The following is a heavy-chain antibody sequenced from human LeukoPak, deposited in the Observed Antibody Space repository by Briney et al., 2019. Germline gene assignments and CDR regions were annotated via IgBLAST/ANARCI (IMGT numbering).Heavy chain of an antibody. Sequence: GRSLRLSCVASGFTFSSYGMHWVRQAPGKGLEWVALISYDGSNKYYADSVEGRFTISRDNSKNTLYLQMNSLRAEDTAVYFCAKGGKFESYYAYYFDYWGQGTLVTVSS. J-gene: IGHJ4*02. CDR2: ISYDGSNK. CDR1: GFTFSSYG. CDR3: AKGGKFESYYAYYFDY. V-gene: IGHV3-30*18. D-gene: IGHD1-26*01.